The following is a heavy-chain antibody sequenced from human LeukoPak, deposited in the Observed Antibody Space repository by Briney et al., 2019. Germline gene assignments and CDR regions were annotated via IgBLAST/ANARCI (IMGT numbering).Heavy chain of an antibody. D-gene: IGHD6-13*01. J-gene: IGHJ4*02. CDR2: ISSSSSYI. Sequence: GSLRLSCAASGFTFSSYSMNWVRQAPGKGLEWVSSISSSSSYIYYADSVKGRFTISRDNAKNSLYLQMNSLRAEDTAGYYCARGRGIAASYFDYWGQGTLVTVSS. CDR3: ARGRGIAASYFDY. CDR1: GFTFSSYS. V-gene: IGHV3-21*01.